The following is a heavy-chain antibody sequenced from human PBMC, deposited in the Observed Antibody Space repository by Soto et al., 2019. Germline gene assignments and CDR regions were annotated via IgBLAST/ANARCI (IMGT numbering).Heavy chain of an antibody. V-gene: IGHV4-4*02. Sequence: SETLSLTCAVSGGSISSSNWWSWVRQPPGKGLEWIGEIYHSGSTNYNPSLKSRVTISVDKSKNQFSLKLSSVTAADTAVYYCARSLDFWSGYSPRAFDPWGQGTLVTVSS. CDR3: ARSLDFWSGYSPRAFDP. D-gene: IGHD3-3*01. CDR1: GGSISSSNW. J-gene: IGHJ5*02. CDR2: IYHSGST.